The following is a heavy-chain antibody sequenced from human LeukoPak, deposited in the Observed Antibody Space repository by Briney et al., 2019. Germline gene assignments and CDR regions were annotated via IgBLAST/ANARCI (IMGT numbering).Heavy chain of an antibody. CDR3: ARDLLLWFGELSGAFDY. J-gene: IGHJ4*02. V-gene: IGHV3-21*01. CDR2: ISSSSSYI. D-gene: IGHD3-10*01. Sequence: PGGSLRLSCAASGFTFSSYSMNWVRQAPGKGLEWVSSISSSSSYIYYADSVKGRFTISRDNAKNSLYLQMNSLRAEDTAVYYCARDLLLWFGELSGAFDYWGQGTLVTVSS. CDR1: GFTFSSYS.